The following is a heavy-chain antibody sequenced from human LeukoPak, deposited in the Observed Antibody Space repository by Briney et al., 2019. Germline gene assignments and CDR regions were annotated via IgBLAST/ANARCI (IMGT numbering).Heavy chain of an antibody. D-gene: IGHD5-24*01. Sequence: GGSLRLSCAASGFTFSSYTMNWVRQAPGKGLEWVSSISSSSSYIYYADSVKGRFTISRDNAKNSLYLQMNSLRAEDTAVYYCARERDGYNADFDYWGQGTLVTVSS. CDR1: GFTFSSYT. CDR2: ISSSSSYI. V-gene: IGHV3-21*01. J-gene: IGHJ4*02. CDR3: ARERDGYNADFDY.